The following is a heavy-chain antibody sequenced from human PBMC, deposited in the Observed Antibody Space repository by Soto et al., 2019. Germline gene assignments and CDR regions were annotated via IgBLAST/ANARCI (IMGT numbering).Heavy chain of an antibody. CDR1: GGTFSSYA. CDR2: IIPIFGTA. CDR3: ARDFGPVVTRGYFDY. J-gene: IGHJ4*02. D-gene: IGHD2-15*01. Sequence: AVKVSCKASGGTFSSYAISWVRQAPGQGLEWMGGIIPIFGTANYAQKFQGRVTITADESTSTAYMELSSLRSEDTAVYYCARDFGPVVTRGYFDYWGQGTLVTVSS. V-gene: IGHV1-69*13.